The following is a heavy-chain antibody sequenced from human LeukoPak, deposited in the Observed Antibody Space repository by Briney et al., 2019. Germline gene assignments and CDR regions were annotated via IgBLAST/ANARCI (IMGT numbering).Heavy chain of an antibody. V-gene: IGHV3-21*01. D-gene: IGHD3-22*01. CDR2: ISSGSSFM. CDR3: ARDYYDSSGSSWFDP. J-gene: IGHJ5*02. CDR1: GFTFGSYD. Sequence: GGSLRLSCAASGFTFGSYDTSWVRQAPGKGLEWVSSISSGSSFMYYADSVKGRFTISRDNAKNSLYLQMNSLRAKDTALYYCARDYYDSSGSSWFDPWGQGTLVTVSS.